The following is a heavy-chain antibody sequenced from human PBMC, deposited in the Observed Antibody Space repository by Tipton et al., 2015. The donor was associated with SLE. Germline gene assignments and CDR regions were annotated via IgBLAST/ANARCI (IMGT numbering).Heavy chain of an antibody. CDR3: ARVPSGSYYLEDYYGMDV. J-gene: IGHJ6*02. Sequence: TLSLTCAVYGGSFSGYYWSWIRQPPGKGLEWIGEINHSGSTNYNPSLKSRVTISVDTSKNQFSLKLSSVTAADTAVYYCARVPSGSYYLEDYYGMDVWGQGTTVTVSS. CDR2: INHSGST. D-gene: IGHD1-26*01. CDR1: GGSFSGYY. V-gene: IGHV4-34*01.